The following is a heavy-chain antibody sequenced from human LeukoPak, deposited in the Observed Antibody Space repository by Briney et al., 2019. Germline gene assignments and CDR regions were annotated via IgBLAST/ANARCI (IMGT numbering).Heavy chain of an antibody. CDR1: GGTFSSYA. Sequence: ASVKVSCKASGGTFSSYAISWVRQAPGQGLEWMGGIIPIFGTANYAQKFQGRVTITTDESTSTAYMELSSLRSEDTAVYYCARDGRLGYYYYYKDVWGKGATVTVSS. CDR3: ARDGRLGYYYYYKDV. J-gene: IGHJ6*03. CDR2: IIPIFGTA. D-gene: IGHD2-15*01. V-gene: IGHV1-69*05.